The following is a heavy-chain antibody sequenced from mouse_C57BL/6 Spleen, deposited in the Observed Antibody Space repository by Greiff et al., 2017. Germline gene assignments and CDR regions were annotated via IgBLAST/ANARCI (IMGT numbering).Heavy chain of an antibody. D-gene: IGHD2-3*01. CDR1: GFTFSSYA. CDR3: ARDQGGLYARYFDV. CDR2: ISDGGSYT. Sequence: EVQLQESGGGLVKPGGSLKLSCAASGFTFSSYAMSWVRQTPEKRLEWVATISDGGSYTYYPDNVKGRFTISRDNAKNNLYLQMSHLKSEDTAMYYCARDQGGLYARYFDVWGTGTTVTVSS. J-gene: IGHJ1*03. V-gene: IGHV5-4*01.